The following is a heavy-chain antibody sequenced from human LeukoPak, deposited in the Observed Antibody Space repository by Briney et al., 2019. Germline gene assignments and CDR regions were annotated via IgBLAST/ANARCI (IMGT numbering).Heavy chain of an antibody. CDR1: GFTFSTYD. J-gene: IGHJ6*02. CDR2: ISGSGGAGT. D-gene: IGHD1-26*01. Sequence: GGSLRLSCAASGFTFSTYDMSWVRQAPGKGLEWVSTISGSGGAGTYYADSVKGRFTVSRDNSRNTLYLPMNSLRAEDTTVYYCVKDRGGSPFYGMDVWGQGTTVTVSS. CDR3: VKDRGGSPFYGMDV. V-gene: IGHV3-23*01.